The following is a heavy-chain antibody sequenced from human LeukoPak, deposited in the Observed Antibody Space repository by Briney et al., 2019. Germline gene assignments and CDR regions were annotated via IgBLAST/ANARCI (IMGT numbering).Heavy chain of an antibody. J-gene: IGHJ4*02. Sequence: PGGSLRLSCAASGFTVSSNYMSWVRQLPGKGLEWVSIIFSGGSTYYAHSVKGRFTISRDNSKNTVYLQMNSLRAEDTAVYYCARDRGDSFWGYWGQGTLVTVSS. CDR1: GFTVSSNY. CDR3: ARDRGDSFWGY. D-gene: IGHD3-16*01. CDR2: IFSGGST. V-gene: IGHV3-53*01.